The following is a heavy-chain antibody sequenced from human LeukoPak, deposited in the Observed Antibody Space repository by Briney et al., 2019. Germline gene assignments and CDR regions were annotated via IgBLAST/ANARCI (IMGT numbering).Heavy chain of an antibody. CDR2: IYTSGST. J-gene: IGHJ5*02. CDR1: GGSISSYY. CDR3: ARFYGGGSGSYYNWFDP. Sequence: SETLSLTCTVSGGSISSYYWSWIRQPAGKGLEWIGRIYTSGSTNYNPSLKSRVTMSVDTSKNQFSLKLSSVTAADTAVHYCARFYGGGSGSYYNWFDPWGQGTLVTVSS. D-gene: IGHD3-10*01. V-gene: IGHV4-4*07.